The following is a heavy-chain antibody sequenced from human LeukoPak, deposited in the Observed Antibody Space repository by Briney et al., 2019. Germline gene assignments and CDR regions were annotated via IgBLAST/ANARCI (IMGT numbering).Heavy chain of an antibody. V-gene: IGHV3-23*01. D-gene: IGHD3-10*01. J-gene: IGHJ4*02. CDR1: GFTFSSYA. CDR2: ISGSGGST. Sequence: GGSLRLSCAASGFTFSSYAMSWVRQAPGKGLEWVSAISGSGGSTYYADSVKGRFTISRDNSKNTLYLQMNSLRAEDTAVYYSATGLAMVRTRRDYWGQGTLVTVSS. CDR3: ATGLAMVRTRRDY.